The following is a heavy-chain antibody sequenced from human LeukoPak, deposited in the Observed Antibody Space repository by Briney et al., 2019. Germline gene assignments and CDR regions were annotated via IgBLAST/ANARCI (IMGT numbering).Heavy chain of an antibody. D-gene: IGHD5-12*01. CDR2: ITDAVGST. Sequence: GGSLRLSCAASGFTFSSSSISWVRQAPGKGLEWVSAITDAVGSTHYADSVKGRFTISSDNSTNTVYLQMNSLRPEDMAVYYCAKEIFSGLLYIDYWGQGTLVTVSS. CDR3: AKEIFSGLLYIDY. V-gene: IGHV3-23*01. J-gene: IGHJ4*02. CDR1: GFTFSSSS.